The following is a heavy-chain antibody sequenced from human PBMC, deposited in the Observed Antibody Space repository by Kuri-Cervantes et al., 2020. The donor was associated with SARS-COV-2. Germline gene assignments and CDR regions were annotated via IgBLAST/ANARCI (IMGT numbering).Heavy chain of an antibody. J-gene: IGHJ4*02. D-gene: IGHD4-17*01. CDR3: ASRVREDYGEDY. Sequence: ASVKVSCKASGYTFTSYGISWVRQAPGQGLEWMGWISAYNGNTNYAQKLQGRVTMTTDTSTSTAYMVLRSLRSDDTAVYYCASRVREDYGEDYWGQGTLVTVSS. V-gene: IGHV1-18*01. CDR2: ISAYNGNT. CDR1: GYTFTSYG.